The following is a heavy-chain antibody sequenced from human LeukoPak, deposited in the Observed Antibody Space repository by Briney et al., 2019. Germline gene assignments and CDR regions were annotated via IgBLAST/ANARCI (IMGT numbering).Heavy chain of an antibody. CDR3: AKDAGYGSGSYYNGPFDY. CDR2: ISGSGGST. V-gene: IGHV3-23*01. D-gene: IGHD3-10*01. J-gene: IGHJ4*02. Sequence: GGSLRLSCAASGFTFDNYALGWVRQAPGKGLVWVSGISGSGGSTYYADSVKGRFTISRDNSKNTLYLQMNSLRAEDTAVYYCAKDAGYGSGSYYNGPFDYWGQGTLVTVSS. CDR1: GFTFDNYA.